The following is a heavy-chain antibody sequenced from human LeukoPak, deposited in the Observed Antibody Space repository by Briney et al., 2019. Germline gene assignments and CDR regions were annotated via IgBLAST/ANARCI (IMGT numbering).Heavy chain of an antibody. Sequence: PGGSLRLSCAASGFTFSSYAMHWVRQAPGKGLEWVANIKQDGSEKCYVDSVKGRFTISRDNAKNSLYLQMNSLRAEDTAVYYCAELGITMIGGVWGKGTTVTISS. J-gene: IGHJ6*04. D-gene: IGHD3-10*02. CDR1: GFTFSSYA. V-gene: IGHV3-7*01. CDR3: AELGITMIGGV. CDR2: IKQDGSEK.